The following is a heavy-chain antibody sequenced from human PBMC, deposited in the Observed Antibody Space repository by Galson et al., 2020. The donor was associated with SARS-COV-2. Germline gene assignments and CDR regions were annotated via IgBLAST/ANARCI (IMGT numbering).Heavy chain of an antibody. CDR3: AKEAIKYCSSTSCPTYYYYGMDV. D-gene: IGHD2-2*01. V-gene: IGHV3-23*01. Sequence: GGSLRLSCAASGFTFSSYAMSWVRQAPGKGLEWVSAISGSGGSTYYADSVKGRFTISRDNSKNPLYLQMNSLRAEGTAVYYCAKEAIKYCSSTSCPTYYYYGMDVWGQGTTVTVSS. CDR2: ISGSGGST. J-gene: IGHJ6*02. CDR1: GFTFSSYA.